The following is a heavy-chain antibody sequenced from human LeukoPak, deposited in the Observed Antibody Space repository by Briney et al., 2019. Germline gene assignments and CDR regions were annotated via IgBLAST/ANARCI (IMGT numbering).Heavy chain of an antibody. D-gene: IGHD4-23*01. CDR3: ARVGGNLPYDY. V-gene: IGHV4-59*01. CDR1: GGSICSYY. CDR2: IYYSGST. J-gene: IGHJ4*02. Sequence: SETLSLTCTVSGGSICSYYWSWIRRPPGKGLEWIGYIYYSGSTNDNPSLKSRVTISVDTSKNQFSLKLSSVTAADTAVYYCARVGGNLPYDYWGQGTLVTVSS.